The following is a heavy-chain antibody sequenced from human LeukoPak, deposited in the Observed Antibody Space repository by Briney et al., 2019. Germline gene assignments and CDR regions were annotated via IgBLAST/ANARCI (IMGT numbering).Heavy chain of an antibody. Sequence: GGSLRLSCAASGFTFSSYSMNWVRQAPGKGLEWVSSISSSSSYIYYADSVKGRFAISRDNAKNSLYLQMTSLRAEDTAVYYCARELLPNYDILTGYYRPCYYYGMDVWGQGTTVTVS. D-gene: IGHD3-9*01. CDR1: GFTFSSYS. J-gene: IGHJ6*02. V-gene: IGHV3-21*01. CDR2: ISSSSSYI. CDR3: ARELLPNYDILTGYYRPCYYYGMDV.